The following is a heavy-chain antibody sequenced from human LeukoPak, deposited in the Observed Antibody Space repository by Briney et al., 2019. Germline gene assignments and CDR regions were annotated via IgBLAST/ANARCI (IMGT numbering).Heavy chain of an antibody. CDR3: ARDQYYYDSSGYYMGVAFDI. V-gene: IGHV4-59*01. J-gene: IGHJ3*02. D-gene: IGHD3-22*01. CDR2: IYYSWST. CDR1: GGSISTYY. Sequence: SETLSLTCSVSGGSISTYYWSWIRQPPRKGLEWIGYIYYSWSTNYNPSLKSRVTISVDTSKNQFSLKLSSVTAADTAVYYCARDQYYYDSSGYYMGVAFDIWGQGAMVTVSS.